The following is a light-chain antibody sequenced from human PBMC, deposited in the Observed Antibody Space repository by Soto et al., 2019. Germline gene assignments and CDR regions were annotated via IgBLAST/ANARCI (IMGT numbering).Light chain of an antibody. CDR1: SSNIGADYD. Sequence: QAVVTQPPSVSGAPGQRVTISCTGSSSNIGADYDEHWYQQLPGTAPKLLIYDNTNRPSGVPDRFSGSKSGTSASLAITGLQAEDEADYYCQSFDSSLNERVFGGGTKVTVL. CDR2: DNT. V-gene: IGLV1-40*01. CDR3: QSFDSSLNERV. J-gene: IGLJ3*02.